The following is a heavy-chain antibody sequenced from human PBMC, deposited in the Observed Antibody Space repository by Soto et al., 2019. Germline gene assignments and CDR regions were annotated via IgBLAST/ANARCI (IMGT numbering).Heavy chain of an antibody. J-gene: IGHJ2*01. CDR3: AKDIGASGAYWYFDL. D-gene: IGHD2-8*02. V-gene: IGHV3-9*01. CDR2: INWNSGDI. Sequence: EMQLVESGGGLVQPGRSLRLSCAASGFTFDDFAMHWVRQAPGKGLEWVSGINWNSGDIDYADSVRGRFTISRDNAKNALYLQMNSLRAEDAALYYCAKDIGASGAYWYFDLWGRGTLVTVSS. CDR1: GFTFDDFA.